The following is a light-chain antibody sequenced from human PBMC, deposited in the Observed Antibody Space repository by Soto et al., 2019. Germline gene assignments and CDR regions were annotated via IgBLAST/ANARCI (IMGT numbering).Light chain of an antibody. CDR2: EGS. V-gene: IGLV2-23*01. J-gene: IGLJ1*01. CDR1: ISDVGSYNL. CDR3: CSYAGSNYV. Sequence: QSVLTQPASVSGSPGQSITISCTGTISDVGSYNLVSWYQQHPGKAPKLMIYEGSKRPSGVSNRFSGSKSANTASLTISGLQAEDEADYYCCSYAGSNYVFGTGTKVTVL.